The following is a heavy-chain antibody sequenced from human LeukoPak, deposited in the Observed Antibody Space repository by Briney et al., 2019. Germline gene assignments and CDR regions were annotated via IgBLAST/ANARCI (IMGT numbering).Heavy chain of an antibody. CDR1: GFTFSSYE. J-gene: IGHJ4*02. CDR3: VRDWAPASMQAAPFDC. Sequence: PGGSLRLSCAASGFTFSSYEMNWVRQAPGKGPEWVANIKEDGSLKNYVDSVEGRFTVSRDNAKNTLYLQMNSLRLEDTAVYYCVRDWAPASMQAAPFDCWGQGTLVTVSS. V-gene: IGHV3-7*01. CDR2: IKEDGSLK. D-gene: IGHD2/OR15-2a*01.